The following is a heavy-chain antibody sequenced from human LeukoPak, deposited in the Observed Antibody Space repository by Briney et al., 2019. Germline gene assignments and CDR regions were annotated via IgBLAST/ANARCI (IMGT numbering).Heavy chain of an antibody. J-gene: IGHJ4*02. CDR3: ARDSEWELLHDFAY. V-gene: IGHV3-21*01. CDR2: ISSSSSYI. D-gene: IGHD1-26*01. Sequence: GGSLRLSCAASGFTFSSYSMNWVRQAPGKGLEWVSSISSSSSYIYYADSVKGRFTISRDNAKNSLYLQMNSLRAEDTAVYYCARDSEWELLHDFAYWGQGTLVTVSS. CDR1: GFTFSSYS.